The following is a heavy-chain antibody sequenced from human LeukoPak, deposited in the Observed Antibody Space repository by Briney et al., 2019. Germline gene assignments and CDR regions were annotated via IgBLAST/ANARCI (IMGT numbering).Heavy chain of an antibody. CDR2: IHYSGST. Sequence: SSETLSLTYTVSGGSMSSYYWNWIRQPPGKGLEWIGYIHYSGSTSYNTSLKSRLTISIDTSKSQFSLNLTSVTAADTAVYFCAREARYCSSTSCYALGDYWGQGTLVTVSS. V-gene: IGHV4-59*01. J-gene: IGHJ4*02. D-gene: IGHD2-2*01. CDR3: AREARYCSSTSCYALGDY. CDR1: GGSMSSYY.